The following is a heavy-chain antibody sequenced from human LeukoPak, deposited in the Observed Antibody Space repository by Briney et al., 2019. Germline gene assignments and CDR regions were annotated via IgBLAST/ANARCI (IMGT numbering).Heavy chain of an antibody. J-gene: IGHJ4*02. D-gene: IGHD4-11*01. CDR1: GFTFSSYA. CDR3: ARAMTTVTPAGDY. V-gene: IGHV3-64*01. Sequence: PGGSLRLSCAASGFTFSSYAMHWVRQAPGKGLEYVSAISSNGGSTYYANSVKGRFTISRDNSKNTLYLQMGSLRAEDMAVYYCARAMTTVTPAGDYWGQGTLVTVSS. CDR2: ISSNGGST.